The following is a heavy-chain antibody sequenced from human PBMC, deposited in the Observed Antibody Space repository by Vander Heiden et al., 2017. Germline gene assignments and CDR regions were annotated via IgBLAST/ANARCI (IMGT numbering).Heavy chain of an antibody. J-gene: IGHJ3*02. CDR2: INGSSSPV. V-gene: IGHV3-48*02. CDR1: GFAFSSLG. Sequence: EGQLVESGGGLMQGGGALRLPCAASGFAFSSLGMNWVRQAPGKGLEWISYINGSSSPVFYADSVKGRFTISRDNAKNSLYLQMNSLRDDDTAIYYCVTGAFDIWGPGTVVTVSP. CDR3: VTGAFDI.